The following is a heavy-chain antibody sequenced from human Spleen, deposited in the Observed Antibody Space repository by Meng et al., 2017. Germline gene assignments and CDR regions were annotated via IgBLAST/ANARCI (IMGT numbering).Heavy chain of an antibody. V-gene: IGHV7-4-1*02. J-gene: IGHJ4*02. Sequence: ASVKVSCKASGYTFTSYAMNWVRQAPGQGLEWMGWINTNTANTTYAQDFSGRFVFTLDTSASTAYLQISSLKAEDTAVYYCARGGYCGGGSCYPAGYWGQGTLVTVSS. CDR3: ARGGYCGGGSCYPAGY. CDR1: GYTFTSYA. D-gene: IGHD2-15*01. CDR2: INTNTANT.